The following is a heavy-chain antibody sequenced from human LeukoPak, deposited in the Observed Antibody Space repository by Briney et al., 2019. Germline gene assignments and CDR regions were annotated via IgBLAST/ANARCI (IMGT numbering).Heavy chain of an antibody. CDR3: ATYVRGDFDY. D-gene: IGHD3-10*02. J-gene: IGHJ4*02. CDR1: GITLSNYG. Sequence: GGSLRFSCAVSGITLSNYGMSWARQAPGKGLKWVAGISDSGGRTNYADSVKGRFTISRDNPKNTRYLQLSSLRADDTAVYYCATYVRGDFDYWGQGTLVTVSS. V-gene: IGHV3-23*01. CDR2: ISDSGGRT.